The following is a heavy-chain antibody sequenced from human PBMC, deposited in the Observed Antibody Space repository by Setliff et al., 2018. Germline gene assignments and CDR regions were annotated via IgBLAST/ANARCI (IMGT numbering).Heavy chain of an antibody. Sequence: PGGSLRLSCAASGFTFSSYWMSWVRQAPGKGLEWVANIKQDGSEKYYVDSVKGRLTISRDNAKKSLYLQMNSLRAEDTAVYYCARSGGSASASWFDSWGQGTLVTVSS. CDR1: GFTFSSYW. CDR3: ARSGGSASASWFDS. V-gene: IGHV3-7*01. CDR2: IKQDGSEK. D-gene: IGHD2-15*01. J-gene: IGHJ5*01.